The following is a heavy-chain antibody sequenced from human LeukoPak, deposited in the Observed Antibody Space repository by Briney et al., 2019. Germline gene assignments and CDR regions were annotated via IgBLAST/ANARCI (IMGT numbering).Heavy chain of an antibody. CDR1: GYTFTSYG. D-gene: IGHD4-23*01. V-gene: IGHV1-18*01. CDR3: ARDLYRLSRGNPDY. Sequence: ASVKVSCKASGYTFTSYGISWVRQAAGQGLEWMGWISAYNGNTNYAQKLQGRVTMTTDTSTSTAYMELRSLRSDDTAVYYCARDLYRLSRGNPDYWGQGTLVTVSS. J-gene: IGHJ4*02. CDR2: ISAYNGNT.